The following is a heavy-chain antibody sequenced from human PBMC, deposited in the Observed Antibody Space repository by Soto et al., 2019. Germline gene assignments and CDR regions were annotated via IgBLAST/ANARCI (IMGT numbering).Heavy chain of an antibody. D-gene: IGHD3-22*01. CDR3: ARDAYYYDSSGYYYHAGFDY. Sequence: PSETLSLTCTVSGGSISRYYWSWIRQPPGKGLEWIGYIYYSGSTNYNPSLKSRVTISVDTSKNQFSLKLSSVTAADTAVYYCARDAYYYDSSGYYYHAGFDYWGQGTLVTVSS. V-gene: IGHV4-59*01. J-gene: IGHJ4*02. CDR2: IYYSGST. CDR1: GGSISRYY.